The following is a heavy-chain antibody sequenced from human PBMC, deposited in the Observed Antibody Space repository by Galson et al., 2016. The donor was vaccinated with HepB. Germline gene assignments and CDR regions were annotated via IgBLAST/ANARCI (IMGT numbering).Heavy chain of an antibody. V-gene: IGHV5-10-1*01. CDR2: IDPSDSYT. CDR1: GHTFTNYW. CDR3: ASPNYDSASGGYQQ. D-gene: IGHD3-10*01. J-gene: IGHJ4*02. Sequence: QSGAEVKKPGESLRISRKASGHTFTNYWITWVRQMPGKGLEWMGRIDPSDSYTNYSPSFQGHVTFSADKSISTAYLQWNSLKASDTAMYYCASPNYDSASGGYQQWGQGTLVTVS.